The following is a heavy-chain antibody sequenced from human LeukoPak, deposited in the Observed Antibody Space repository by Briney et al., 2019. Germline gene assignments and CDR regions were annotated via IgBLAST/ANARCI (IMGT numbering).Heavy chain of an antibody. D-gene: IGHD2-21*01. CDR2: IYPGDSDT. CDR1: GYSFTSYW. CDR3: ARPGSVIAPLDDAFDI. V-gene: IGHV5-51*01. Sequence: GESLKISCKGSGYSFTSYWIGWVRQMPGKGLEWMGIIYPGDSDTRYSPSFQGQVTISADKSISTAYLQWSSLKASDTAMYYCARPGSVIAPLDDAFDIWGQGTMVTVSS. J-gene: IGHJ3*02.